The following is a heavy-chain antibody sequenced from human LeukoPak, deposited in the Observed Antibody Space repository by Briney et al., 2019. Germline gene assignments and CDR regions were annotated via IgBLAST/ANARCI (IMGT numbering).Heavy chain of an antibody. CDR3: ARSTSGYYSKHYYFYMDV. Sequence: PSETLSLTCSVSGASISSYFWSWIRQPPGKGLEWIGYIYYSGTTNHNPSLKSRIAISLDTSKKQFSLRVRSVTAADTAVYYCARSTSGYYSKHYYFYMDVWGKGTTVTVSS. CDR1: GASISSYF. D-gene: IGHD3-22*01. V-gene: IGHV4-59*01. CDR2: IYYSGTT. J-gene: IGHJ6*03.